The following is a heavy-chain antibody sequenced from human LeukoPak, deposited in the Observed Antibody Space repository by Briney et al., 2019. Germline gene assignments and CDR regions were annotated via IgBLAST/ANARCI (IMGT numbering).Heavy chain of an antibody. D-gene: IGHD6-19*01. V-gene: IGHV3-7*01. CDR1: GFTFSSYW. J-gene: IGHJ4*02. CDR2: IKQDGSEK. Sequence: PGGSLRLSCAASGFTFSSYWMSWVRQAPGKGLEWVANIKQDGSEKYYVDSVKGRFTISRDNAKNSLYLQMNSLRAEDTAVYYCARSLTSSGWPSYYFDYWGQGTLVTVSS. CDR3: ARSLTSSGWPSYYFDY.